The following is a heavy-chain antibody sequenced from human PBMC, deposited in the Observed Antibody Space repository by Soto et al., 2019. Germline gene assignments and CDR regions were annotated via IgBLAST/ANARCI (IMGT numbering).Heavy chain of an antibody. Sequence: QLVESGGGLVKPGGSLRVSCAASRFAFSSYSMHWVRQAPMKGLEWVASINSVASYVYYADSVEGRFTISRDNAKHSVSLQMISLRAEDTAVYYCTRDRSSFMRGRIRGPYGGLDVWGQGTTVLVS. CDR1: RFAFSSYS. CDR2: INSVASYV. CDR3: TRDRSSFMRGRIRGPYGGLDV. D-gene: IGHD3-10*01. V-gene: IGHV3-21*01. J-gene: IGHJ6*02.